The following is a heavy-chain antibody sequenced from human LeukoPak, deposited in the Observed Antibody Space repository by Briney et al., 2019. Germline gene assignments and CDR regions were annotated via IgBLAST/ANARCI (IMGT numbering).Heavy chain of an antibody. J-gene: IGHJ4*02. D-gene: IGHD3-3*01. CDR3: ARDAGGEDFWSGYYTGYFDY. CDR1: GFTFSSYN. CDR2: ITSSSSTI. Sequence: GGSLRLSCAASGFTFSSYNMNWVRQAPGKGLEWVSYITSSSSTIYYADSVKGRSTISRDNAKNSLYLKMNSLRAEDTAVYYCARDAGGEDFWSGYYTGYFDYWGQGTLVTVSS. V-gene: IGHV3-48*01.